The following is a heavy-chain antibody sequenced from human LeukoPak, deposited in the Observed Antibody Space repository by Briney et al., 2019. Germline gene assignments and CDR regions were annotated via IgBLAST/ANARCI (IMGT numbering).Heavy chain of an antibody. J-gene: IGHJ4*02. D-gene: IGHD5-24*01. V-gene: IGHV3-7*01. CDR1: GFTFSSFY. Sequence: GGSLRLSCAASGFTFSSFYMTWVRQAPGKGLEWVATIKQDGSDKHYVDSVKGRFIISRDNAKNTLYLQMNSLRAEDTAVYYCSRDLRGRDDYWGQGILVIVSS. CDR2: IKQDGSDK. CDR3: SRDLRGRDDY.